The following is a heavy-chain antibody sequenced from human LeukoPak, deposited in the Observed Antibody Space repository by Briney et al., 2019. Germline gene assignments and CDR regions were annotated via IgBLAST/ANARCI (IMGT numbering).Heavy chain of an antibody. V-gene: IGHV1-2*02. CDR2: INPNSGGT. CDR3: ARNVVGATTFDY. D-gene: IGHD1-26*01. J-gene: IGHJ4*02. Sequence: ASVKVSCKASGYTFTGYYMHWVRQAPGQGLEWVGWINPNSGGTNYAQKFQGRVTMTRDTSISTAYMELSRLRSDDTAVYYCARNVVGATTFDYWGQGTLVTVSS. CDR1: GYTFTGYY.